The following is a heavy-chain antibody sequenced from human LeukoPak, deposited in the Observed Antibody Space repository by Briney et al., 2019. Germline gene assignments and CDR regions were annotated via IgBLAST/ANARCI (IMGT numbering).Heavy chain of an antibody. V-gene: IGHV3-23*01. Sequence: GGSLRLSCAASGFTFSSHVMSWVRQAPGKGLEWVSAISNSGDSTFYADPVKGRLTISRDNSKSTLYLQMNSLRAEDTAVYYCASTGYGVRDYWGQGTMVTVSS. CDR3: ASTGYGVRDY. CDR1: GFTFSSHV. D-gene: IGHD4-17*01. J-gene: IGHJ4*02. CDR2: ISNSGDST.